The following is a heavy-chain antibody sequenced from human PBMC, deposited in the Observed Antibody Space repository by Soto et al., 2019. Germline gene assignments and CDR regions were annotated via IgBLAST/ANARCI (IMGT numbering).Heavy chain of an antibody. V-gene: IGHV1-18*01. CDR1: GYTFISYG. Sequence: QVQLVQSGAEVKKPGASVKVSCKASGYTFISYGIGWVRQAPGQGLEWMGWSSTYNGNTKYAQKFQGRVTMTTDTSTRTAYMDLRSLRSDDTAVYYCVRDWRAGVGSAFYYWGQGTLSPSPQ. D-gene: IGHD1-26*01. CDR3: VRDWRAGVGSAFYY. CDR2: SSTYNGNT. J-gene: IGHJ4*02.